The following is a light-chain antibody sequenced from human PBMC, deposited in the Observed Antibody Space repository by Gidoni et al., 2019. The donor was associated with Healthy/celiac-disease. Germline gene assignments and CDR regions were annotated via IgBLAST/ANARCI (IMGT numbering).Light chain of an antibody. Sequence: DIQMTQSPSSLSASVGDRVTITCRASQSISSYLNWYQQKPGKAPKLLIYAASSLQSGVPSRFSGSGSGTDFTLTISSLQPADFATYYCQQSYSTPLTFXXXTKVEIK. V-gene: IGKV1-39*01. CDR1: QSISSY. J-gene: IGKJ1*01. CDR3: QQSYSTPLT. CDR2: AAS.